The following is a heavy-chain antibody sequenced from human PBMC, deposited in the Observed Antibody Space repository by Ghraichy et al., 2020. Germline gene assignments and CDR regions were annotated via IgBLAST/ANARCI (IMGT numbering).Heavy chain of an antibody. CDR2: IYYSGST. CDR1: GDSISSYY. J-gene: IGHJ5*02. Sequence: SETLSLTCTVSGDSISSYYWSWIRQPPGKGLEWIGYIYYSGSTNYNPSLKSRVTISVDTSKNQFSLKLSSVTAADTAVYYCARDRSKGWRGTSGFDPWGQGTLVTVSS. D-gene: IGHD1-7*01. V-gene: IGHV4-59*01. CDR3: ARDRSKGWRGTSGFDP.